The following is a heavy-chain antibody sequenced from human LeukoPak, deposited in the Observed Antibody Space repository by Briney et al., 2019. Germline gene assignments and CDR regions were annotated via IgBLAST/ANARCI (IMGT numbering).Heavy chain of an antibody. CDR2: IGTGGDT. J-gene: IGHJ3*02. Sequence: SGGSLRLSCAASGFTFSSYDFHWVRQATRKGLEWVSAIGTGGDTYYLDSVKGRFTISRENAKNSLYLQMDSLRAGDTAVYYCAREINERHGDSYIGAFDIWGQGTMVTVS. CDR3: AREINERHGDSYIGAFDI. D-gene: IGHD2-21*02. V-gene: IGHV3-13*01. CDR1: GFTFSSYD.